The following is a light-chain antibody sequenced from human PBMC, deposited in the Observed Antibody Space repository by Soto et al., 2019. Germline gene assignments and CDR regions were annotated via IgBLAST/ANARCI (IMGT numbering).Light chain of an antibody. CDR1: QTVYNW. CDR2: KAS. Sequence: DIQMTQSPSTLSASVGDRVTITCRASQTVYNWLAWYQQKPGKAPKLLIYKASTLESGVPSRFSGSGSGTEFTLTISSLQPDDFATYYCQQCNNYPYTFGQGTKLEIK. J-gene: IGKJ2*01. V-gene: IGKV1-5*03. CDR3: QQCNNYPYT.